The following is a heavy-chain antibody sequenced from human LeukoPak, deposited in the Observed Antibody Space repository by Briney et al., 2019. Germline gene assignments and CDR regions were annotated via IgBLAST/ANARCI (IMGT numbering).Heavy chain of an antibody. CDR3: ARDRVYCSSTSCSPFDY. CDR1: GFTFSSYS. CDR2: ISSSSSYI. V-gene: IGHV3-21*04. J-gene: IGHJ4*02. Sequence: KPGGSLRLSCAASGFTFSSYSMNWVRQAPGKGLEWVSSISSSSSYIYYADSVKGRFTISRDNAKNSLYLQMNSLRSEDTAVYYCARDRVYCSSTSCSPFDYWGQGTLVTVSS. D-gene: IGHD2-2*01.